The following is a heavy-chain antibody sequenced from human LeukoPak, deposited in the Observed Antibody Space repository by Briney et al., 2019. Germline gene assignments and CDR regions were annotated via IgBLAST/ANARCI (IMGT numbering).Heavy chain of an antibody. Sequence: GGSLRLSCAASGFTLSSHSMNWVRQAPGKGLEWVSYISSSSSTIYYADSVKGRFIISRDNAKNSLYLQMNSLRAEDTAVYYCARDIPAPGDAKFDCWGQGALVTVSS. V-gene: IGHV3-48*04. D-gene: IGHD2-21*01. CDR3: ARDIPAPGDAKFDC. CDR1: GFTLSSHS. CDR2: ISSSSSTI. J-gene: IGHJ4*02.